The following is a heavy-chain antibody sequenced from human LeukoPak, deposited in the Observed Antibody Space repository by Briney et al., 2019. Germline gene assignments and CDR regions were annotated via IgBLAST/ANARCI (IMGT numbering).Heavy chain of an antibody. V-gene: IGHV1-3*01. J-gene: IGHJ5*02. CDR1: GYTFTSYA. CDR2: INAGNGNT. Sequence: GASVKVSCKASGYTFTSYAMHWVRQAPGQRLEWMGWINAGNGNTKYSQKFQGRVTITRDTSASTAYMELSSLRSEDTAVYYCARGGYCSGGSCYNWFDPWGQGTLVTVSS. CDR3: ARGGYCSGGSCYNWFDP. D-gene: IGHD2-15*01.